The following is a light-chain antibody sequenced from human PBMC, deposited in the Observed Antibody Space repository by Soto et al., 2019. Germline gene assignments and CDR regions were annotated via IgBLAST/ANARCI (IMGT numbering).Light chain of an antibody. CDR3: QSYDSSLIGSV. J-gene: IGLJ3*02. Sequence: QSVLTQPPSVSGAPGQRVTISCTGTSSYIGAGYDVHWYQQLPGTAPKLLIYGNSNRPSGVPDRFSGSKSGTSVSLAITGLQAEDEADYYCQSYDSSLIGSVFGGGTKLTVL. CDR2: GNS. V-gene: IGLV1-40*01. CDR1: SSYIGAGYD.